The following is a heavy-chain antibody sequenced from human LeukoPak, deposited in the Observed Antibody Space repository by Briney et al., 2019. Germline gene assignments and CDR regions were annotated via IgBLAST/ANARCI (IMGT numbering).Heavy chain of an antibody. CDR2: IYYSGST. Sequence: PSETLSLTCTVSGGSISSRSYYWVWIRQPPGKGLEWIGSIYYSGSTYYNPSLKSRVTISVDTSKNQFSLKLSSVTAADTAVYYCARDLGGYPFFMDVWGRGTTVIVSS. CDR1: GGSISSRSYY. CDR3: ARDLGGYPFFMDV. J-gene: IGHJ6*03. D-gene: IGHD2-15*01. V-gene: IGHV4-39*07.